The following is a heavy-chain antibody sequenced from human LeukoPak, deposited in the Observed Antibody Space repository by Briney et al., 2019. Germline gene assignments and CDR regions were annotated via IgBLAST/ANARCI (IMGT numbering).Heavy chain of an antibody. CDR3: ASQRYYLDYYYYMDV. Sequence: SETLSLTCTVSGDSISSGYYWGWIRQPPGKGLEWIGSIHHTGNTYYNPSLKSRVTISVDTSKNQFYLKLRSVTAADTAVYHCASQRYYLDYYYYMDVWGKGTTVTISS. D-gene: IGHD3-22*01. J-gene: IGHJ6*03. CDR2: IHHTGNT. CDR1: GDSISSGYY. V-gene: IGHV4-38-2*02.